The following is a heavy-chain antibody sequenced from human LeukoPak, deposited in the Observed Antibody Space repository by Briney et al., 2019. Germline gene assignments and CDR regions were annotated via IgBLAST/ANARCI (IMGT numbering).Heavy chain of an antibody. CDR3: ARHTSGIAAAEAFDI. CDR2: IYYSGSA. Sequence: SETLSLTCTFSGGSISSYYWSWIRQPPGKGLEWIGYIYYSGSANYNPSLKSRVTISVDTSKNQFSLKLSSVTAADTAVYYCARHTSGIAAAEAFDIWGQGTMVTVSS. D-gene: IGHD6-13*01. J-gene: IGHJ3*02. V-gene: IGHV4-59*08. CDR1: GGSISSYY.